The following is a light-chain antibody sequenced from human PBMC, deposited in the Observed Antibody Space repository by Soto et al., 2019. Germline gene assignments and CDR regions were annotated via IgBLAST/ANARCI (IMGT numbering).Light chain of an antibody. Sequence: IGFAQSPAPLSLSPGERATLSCRASQSVSSSLSWYHQKPGQAPRLLIYGASSRATGVPDRFSGSGSGTDFTLTISRLEPEDFAVYYCQLYGTSARTFGQGTRVEIK. CDR1: QSVSSS. J-gene: IGKJ1*01. CDR3: QLYGTSART. CDR2: GAS. V-gene: IGKV3-20*01.